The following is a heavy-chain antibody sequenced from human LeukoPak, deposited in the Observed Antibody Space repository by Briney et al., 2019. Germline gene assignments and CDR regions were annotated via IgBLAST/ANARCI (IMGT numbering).Heavy chain of an antibody. J-gene: IGHJ6*03. V-gene: IGHV3-48*01. D-gene: IGHD2-2*01. CDR3: ARVAVVPAATLYYYYYMDV. Sequence: PGGSLRLSCAVSGFTFSSYSMNWVRQAPGKGLEWVSYISSSSSTIYYANSMKGRFTISRDNAKNSLYLQMNSLRAEDTAVYYCARVAVVPAATLYYYYYMDVWGKGTTVTVSS. CDR1: GFTFSSYS. CDR2: ISSSSSTI.